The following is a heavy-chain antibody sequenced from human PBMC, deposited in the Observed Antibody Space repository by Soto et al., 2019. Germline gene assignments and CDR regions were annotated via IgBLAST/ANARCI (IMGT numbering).Heavy chain of an antibody. Sequence: QVQLVQSGAEVKKPGASVKVSCKASRYTFTDYYMHWVRQSPGQGLEWMGWIHPNSGVTKFPQKFQSWVIMTRDTSISTVYMELSRLTSDDTAVYYCARAGLTTLELATTYWGQGTLVTVSS. CDR3: ARAGLTTLELATTY. D-gene: IGHD5-12*01. V-gene: IGHV1-2*04. CDR2: IHPNSGVT. J-gene: IGHJ4*02. CDR1: RYTFTDYY.